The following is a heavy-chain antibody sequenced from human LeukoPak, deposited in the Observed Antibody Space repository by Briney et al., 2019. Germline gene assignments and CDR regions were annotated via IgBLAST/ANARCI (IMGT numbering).Heavy chain of an antibody. D-gene: IGHD3-22*01. CDR1: GYSFTSCW. J-gene: IGHJ3*02. CDR3: ARSYYDSSGYYSLGVLDI. V-gene: IGHV5-51*01. CDR2: IYPGDSDT. Sequence: GESLKISCKGSGYSFTSCWIGWVRQMPGKGLEWMGIIYPGDSDTRYSPSFQGQVTISADKSISTAYLQWSSLKASDTAMYYCARSYYDSSGYYSLGVLDIWGQGTVVTVSS.